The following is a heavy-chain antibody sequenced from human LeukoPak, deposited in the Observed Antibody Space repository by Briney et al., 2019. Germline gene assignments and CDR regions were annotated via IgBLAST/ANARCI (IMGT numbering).Heavy chain of an antibody. J-gene: IGHJ6*03. V-gene: IGHV4-39*07. CDR1: GGSISSSSYY. Sequence: SETLSLTCTVSGGSISSSSYYWGWIRQPPGKGLEWIGSVYYSGSTCYNPSLKSRVTISADTSKNQFSLKLSSVTAADTAVYYCARGPGYCSGGSCYSEYYYYYYMDVWGKGTTVTVSS. CDR3: ARGPGYCSGGSCYSEYYYYYYMDV. D-gene: IGHD2-15*01. CDR2: VYYSGST.